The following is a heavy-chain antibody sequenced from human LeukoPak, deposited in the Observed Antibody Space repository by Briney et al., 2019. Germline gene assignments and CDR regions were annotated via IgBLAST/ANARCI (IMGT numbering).Heavy chain of an antibody. CDR2: INPYSGGT. D-gene: IGHD3-3*01. J-gene: IGHJ4*02. V-gene: IGHV1-2*06. CDR1: RYTFTGYF. Sequence: ASEKVSCKASRYTFTGYFMPWVRQAPRQGLEWMGRINPYSGGTHYAHKSQGTVTMTRGTSLSTAYMELSRLRSDDTAVYYCARMDDNYDFWSGYFDSYFDYWGQGTLVTVSS. CDR3: ARMDDNYDFWSGYFDSYFDY.